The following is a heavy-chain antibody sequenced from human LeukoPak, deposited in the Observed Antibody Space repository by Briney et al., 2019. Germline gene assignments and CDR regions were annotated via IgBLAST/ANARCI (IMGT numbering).Heavy chain of an antibody. J-gene: IGHJ4*02. CDR2: ISSSSSYI. V-gene: IGHV3-21*01. CDR1: GFTFSSYG. Sequence: GGSLRLSCAASGFTFSSYGMGWVRQAPGKGLEWVSSISSSSSYIYYADSVKGRFTISRDNAKNSLYLQMNSLRAEDTAVYYCARAQSGSYYGVYFDYWGQGTLVTVSS. D-gene: IGHD1-26*01. CDR3: ARAQSGSYYGVYFDY.